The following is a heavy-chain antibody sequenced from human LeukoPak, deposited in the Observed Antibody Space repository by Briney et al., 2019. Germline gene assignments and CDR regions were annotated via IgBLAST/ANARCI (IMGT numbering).Heavy chain of an antibody. J-gene: IGHJ4*02. CDR3: AKDRGSGYYDPDY. Sequence: PGGSLRLSCAASGFTFSDYYMTWIRQAPGKGLEWISYISSGGRTMYYTDSVKGRFTISRDNAKNSLYLQMNSLSAEDTAIYYCAKDRGSGYYDPDYWGQGTLVTVSS. D-gene: IGHD5-12*01. V-gene: IGHV3-11*04. CDR2: ISSGGRTM. CDR1: GFTFSDYY.